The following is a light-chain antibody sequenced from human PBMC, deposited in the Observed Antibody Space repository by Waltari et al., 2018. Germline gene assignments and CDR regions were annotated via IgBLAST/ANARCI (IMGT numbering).Light chain of an antibody. CDR3: MQATHWPYT. CDR2: ETS. Sequence: ASISCRSSQSLVSSDGNTYLNWFHLRPGQSPRRLIYETSKRDSGVPDRFSGSGSGAGFTLKISRVEAEDVGIYYCMQATHWPYTFGQGTKLEIK. V-gene: IGKV2-30*01. J-gene: IGKJ2*01. CDR1: QSLVSSDGNTY.